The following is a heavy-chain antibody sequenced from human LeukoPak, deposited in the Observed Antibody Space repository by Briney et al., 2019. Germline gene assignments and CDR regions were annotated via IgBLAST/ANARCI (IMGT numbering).Heavy chain of an antibody. D-gene: IGHD1-26*01. CDR3: ARGEWDLLFDY. V-gene: IGHV4-59*01. CDR2: IFYSGST. CDR1: GGSISGYY. Sequence: SETLSLTCTVSGGSISGYYWSWIRQPPGKGLEWIGYIFYSGSTNYNPSLKSRVTISVDTSKNQFSLKLSSVTAPDTAVYYCARGEWDLLFDYWGQGTLVTVSS. J-gene: IGHJ4*02.